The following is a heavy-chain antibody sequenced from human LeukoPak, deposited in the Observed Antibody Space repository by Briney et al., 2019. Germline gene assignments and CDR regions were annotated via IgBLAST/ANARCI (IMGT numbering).Heavy chain of an antibody. CDR1: GYTFTSYG. Sequence: GASVKVSCKASGYTFTSYGISWVRQAPGQGLEWMGWINTNTGNPTYAQGFTGRFVFSLDTSVSTAYLQISSLKAEDTAVYYCARSSYLNWFDPWGQGTLVTVSS. J-gene: IGHJ5*02. V-gene: IGHV7-4-1*02. CDR2: INTNTGNP. CDR3: ARSSYLNWFDP.